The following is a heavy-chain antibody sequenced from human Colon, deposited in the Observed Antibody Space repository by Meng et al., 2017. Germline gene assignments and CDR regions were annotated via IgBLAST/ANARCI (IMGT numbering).Heavy chain of an antibody. J-gene: IGHJ4*02. CDR1: SNSISSGGSY. CDR3: ARGGTSSGWYGGLFDY. D-gene: IGHD6-19*01. Sequence: PQGSGHEPVKTSKNLSLTCTVSSNSISSGGSYWSWIRQHPAKGLEWIGIIYNSGSTYCTPYLKSRVTISVDTSKNLFSLTLSSVTAADTAVYYCARGGTSSGWYGGLFDYWGQGTLVTVSS. CDR2: IYNSGST. V-gene: IGHV4-31*03.